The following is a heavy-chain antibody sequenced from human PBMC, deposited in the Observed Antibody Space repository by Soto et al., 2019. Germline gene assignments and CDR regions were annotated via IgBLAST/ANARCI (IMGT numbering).Heavy chain of an antibody. D-gene: IGHD2-2*02. CDR2: IYSGGST. J-gene: IGHJ4*02. CDR1: GFTVSNNY. Sequence: EVQLVETGGGSIQPGGSLRLSCAASGFTVSNNYMSWVRQAPGKGLEWASLIYSGGSTFYADSVKCRFTISRDNSKNTLFRQMNSLRAETTAVYFGATYTRLDDWGQGALVTVSS. V-gene: IGHV3-53*02. CDR3: ATYTRLDD.